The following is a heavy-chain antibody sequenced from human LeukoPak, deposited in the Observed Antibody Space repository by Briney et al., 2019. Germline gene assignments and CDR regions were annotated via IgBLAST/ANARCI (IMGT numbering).Heavy chain of an antibody. Sequence: GGSLRLSCAASGFTFSSYRMNWVRQAPGKGLEWVSSISSSSSYIYYADSVKGRFTISRDNAKNSLYLQMNSLRAEDTAVYYCARDSGAPQYYYGMDVWGQGTTVTVSS. CDR3: ARDSGAPQYYYGMDV. V-gene: IGHV3-21*01. J-gene: IGHJ6*02. CDR2: ISSSSSYI. D-gene: IGHD3-10*01. CDR1: GFTFSSYR.